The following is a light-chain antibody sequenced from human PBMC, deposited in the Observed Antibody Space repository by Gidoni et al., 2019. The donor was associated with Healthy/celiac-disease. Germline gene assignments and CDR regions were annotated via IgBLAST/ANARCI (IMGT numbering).Light chain of an antibody. J-gene: IGLJ3*02. CDR3: AAWDDSLSGLGV. CDR1: SSNIGSNY. V-gene: IGLV1-47*02. CDR2: SNI. Sequence: QSVLTQPPSASGTPGQRVTISCSGSSSNIGSNYVYWYQQLPGTAPKLLIYSNIRRPSGVPARFSGSKSGTSASLAISGLRSEDEADYYCAAWDDSLSGLGVFGGGTKLTVL.